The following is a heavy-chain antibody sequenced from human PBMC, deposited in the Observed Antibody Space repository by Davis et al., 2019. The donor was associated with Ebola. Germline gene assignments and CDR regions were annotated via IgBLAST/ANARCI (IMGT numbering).Heavy chain of an antibody. Sequence: GGSLRLSCAASGFTFSSYSMNWVRQAPGKGLEWVSSISSNSSYIYYADSVKGRFTISRDNAKNSLYLQMNSLRAEDTAVYYCARGFRARYYYYGMDAWGQGTTVTVSS. V-gene: IGHV3-21*04. CDR3: ARGFRARYYYYGMDA. D-gene: IGHD3-10*01. J-gene: IGHJ6*02. CDR2: ISSNSSYI. CDR1: GFTFSSYS.